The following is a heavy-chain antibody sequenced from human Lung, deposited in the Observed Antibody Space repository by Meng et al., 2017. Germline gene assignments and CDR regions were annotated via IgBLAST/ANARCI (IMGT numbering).Heavy chain of an antibody. D-gene: IGHD2-2*01. CDR2: ISGYNGNT. Sequence: QVQLVQSGDEVKKPGASVKVSCKASGYTFTSYGISWVRQAPGQGLEWMGWISGYNGNTNYAQKFQGRVTMTTDTSTSTAYIELRSLRSDDTAVYYCARDRYCSTTSCTGWFDPWGQGTLVTVSS. V-gene: IGHV1-18*01. J-gene: IGHJ5*02. CDR1: GYTFTSYG. CDR3: ARDRYCSTTSCTGWFDP.